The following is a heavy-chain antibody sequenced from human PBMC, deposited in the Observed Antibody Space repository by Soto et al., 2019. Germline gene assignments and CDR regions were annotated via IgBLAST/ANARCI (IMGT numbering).Heavy chain of an antibody. Sequence: EVQLLESGGGLVQPGGSLRLSCAASGFTFSSYAMSWVRQAPGQGLEWVSAISGSGGRPYYADSVRGRFTISRDNSKNTLYLHMTGLAAEDTAVYYCATDQQWLEGDFDSWGQGTLVTVSS. D-gene: IGHD6-19*01. CDR3: ATDQQWLEGDFDS. V-gene: IGHV3-23*01. CDR2: ISGSGGRP. J-gene: IGHJ4*02. CDR1: GFTFSSYA.